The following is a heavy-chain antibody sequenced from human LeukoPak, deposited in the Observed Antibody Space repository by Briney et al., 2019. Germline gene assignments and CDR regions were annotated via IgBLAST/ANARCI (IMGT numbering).Heavy chain of an antibody. CDR3: ARDRIVATIPRLGYFDY. CDR1: GFTFSSYA. V-gene: IGHV3-30-3*01. D-gene: IGHD5-12*01. J-gene: IGHJ4*02. Sequence: GGSLRLSCAAPGFTFSSYAMHWVRQAPGKGLEWVAVISYDGSNKYCADSVKGRFTISRDNAKNSLYLQMNSLRAEDTAVYYCARDRIVATIPRLGYFDYWGQGTLVTVSS. CDR2: ISYDGSNK.